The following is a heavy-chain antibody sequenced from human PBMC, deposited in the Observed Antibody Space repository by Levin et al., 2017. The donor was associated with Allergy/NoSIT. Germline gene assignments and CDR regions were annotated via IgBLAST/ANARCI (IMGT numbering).Heavy chain of an antibody. J-gene: IGHJ6*02. CDR1: GFTFSSYA. CDR2: ISGSGGST. CDR3: ARGGYSSGWSLKGYYGMDV. V-gene: IGHV3-23*01. Sequence: AGGSLRLSCAASGFTFSSYAMSWVRQAPGKGLEWVSAISGSGGSTYYADSVKGRFTISRDNSKNTLYLQMNSLRAEDTAVYYCARGGYSSGWSLKGYYGMDVWGQGTTVTVSS. D-gene: IGHD6-19*01.